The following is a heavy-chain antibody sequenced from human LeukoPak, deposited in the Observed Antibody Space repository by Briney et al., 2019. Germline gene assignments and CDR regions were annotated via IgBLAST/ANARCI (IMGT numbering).Heavy chain of an antibody. CDR3: ARGRDY. CDR2: INYSETT. CDR1: GGSSSTYS. V-gene: IGHV4-59*01. J-gene: IGHJ4*02. Sequence: SETLALTCTDSGGSSSTYSCSWIRQPPGKVLEWIGFINYSETTNYNPSLKSRVTISIDTSKNQLSLKLTSVTAADTAVYYCARGRDYWGQGTLVTVSS.